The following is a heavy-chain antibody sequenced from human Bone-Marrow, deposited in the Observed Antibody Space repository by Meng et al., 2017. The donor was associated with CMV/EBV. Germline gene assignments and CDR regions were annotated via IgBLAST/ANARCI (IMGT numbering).Heavy chain of an antibody. CDR2: ISAYNGNT. Sequence: ASVKVSCKASGYTFTNYGFSWVRQAPGQGLEWMGWISAYNGNTNYAQKLQGRVTMTTDTSTSTAYMELRSLTSDDTAVYYCARDAGYYDSSGADYWGQGTLATVSS. V-gene: IGHV1-18*01. CDR3: ARDAGYYDSSGADY. D-gene: IGHD3-22*01. J-gene: IGHJ4*02. CDR1: GYTFTNYG.